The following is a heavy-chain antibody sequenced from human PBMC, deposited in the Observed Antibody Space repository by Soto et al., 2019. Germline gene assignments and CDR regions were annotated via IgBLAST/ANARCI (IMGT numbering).Heavy chain of an antibody. CDR3: ARASADSSGYSGYGMDV. CDR1: GFTFSSYA. J-gene: IGHJ6*02. D-gene: IGHD3-22*01. Sequence: PGGSLRLSCAAPGFTFSSYAMHWVRQAPGKGLEYVSAISSNGGSTYYANSVKGRFTISRDNSKNTLYLQMGSLRAEDMAVYYCARASADSSGYSGYGMDVWGQGTTVTVSS. CDR2: ISSNGGST. V-gene: IGHV3-64*01.